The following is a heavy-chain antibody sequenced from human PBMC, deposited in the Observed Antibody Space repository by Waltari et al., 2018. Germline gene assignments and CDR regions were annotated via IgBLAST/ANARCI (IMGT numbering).Heavy chain of an antibody. J-gene: IGHJ4*02. CDR2: IRSKAENYAT. D-gene: IGHD2-21*02. V-gene: IGHV3-73*02. CDR3: IRRNYGGDSDMTD. Sequence: EVQLVESGGDLVQPGVSLQLSCAASGFMFSPVDMHWARQASGKGLEWIGRIRSKAENYATAYAASVRGRFTLSRDDSKNTAYLQMNSLETEDTALYYCIRRNYGGDSDMTDWGQGTLVTVSS. CDR1: GFMFSPVD.